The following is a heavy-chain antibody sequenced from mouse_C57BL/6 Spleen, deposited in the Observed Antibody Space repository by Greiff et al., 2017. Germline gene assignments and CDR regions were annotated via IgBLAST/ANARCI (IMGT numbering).Heavy chain of an antibody. D-gene: IGHD1-1*01. CDR3: ARGDTTVVDFDY. Sequence: VQLQQSGAELMKPGASVTLSCKATGYTFPGYWLEWVKQRPGHGLEWIGVILPGSGSTNYNEKFKGKATFTADTSSNTAYMHLSSLTTEDSALYCCARGDTTVVDFDYWGQGTTLTVSS. V-gene: IGHV1-9*01. CDR1: GYTFPGYW. J-gene: IGHJ2*01. CDR2: ILPGSGST.